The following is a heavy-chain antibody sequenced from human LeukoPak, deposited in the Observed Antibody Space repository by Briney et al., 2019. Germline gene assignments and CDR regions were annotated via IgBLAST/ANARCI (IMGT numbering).Heavy chain of an antibody. J-gene: IGHJ6*03. CDR2: IIPIFGTA. CDR1: GGTFSSYA. D-gene: IGHD5-12*01. CDR3: ARVRVDIVATIHYYYMDV. V-gene: IGHV1-69*06. Sequence: ASVKVSCKAFGGTFSSYAISWVRQAPGQGLEWMGGIIPIFGTANYAQKFQGRVTITADKSTSTAYMELSSLRSEDTAVYYCARVRVDIVATIHYYYMDVWGKGTTVTVSS.